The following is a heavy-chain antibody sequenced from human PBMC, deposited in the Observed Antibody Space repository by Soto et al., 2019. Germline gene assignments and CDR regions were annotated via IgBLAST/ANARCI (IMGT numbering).Heavy chain of an antibody. CDR2: IYYSGST. D-gene: IGHD2-2*01. J-gene: IGHJ4*02. CDR3: ARDPQPYY. CDR1: GGSISSYY. Sequence: PSETLSLTCTVSGGSISSYYWSWIRQPPGKGLEWIGYIYYSGSTNYNPSLKSRVTISVDTSKNQFSLKLSSVTAADTAVYYCARDPQPYYWGQGTLVTVSS. V-gene: IGHV4-59*01.